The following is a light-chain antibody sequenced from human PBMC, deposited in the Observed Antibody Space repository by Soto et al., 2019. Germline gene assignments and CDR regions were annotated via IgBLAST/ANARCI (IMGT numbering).Light chain of an antibody. CDR3: SSYAGGNNAYV. V-gene: IGLV2-8*01. CDR2: EVT. Sequence: QSVLTQPPSVSAAPGQKVTISCTGASSDVGGYNYVSWYQQHPGKAPKLMIYEVTKRPSGVPDRFSGSKSGNTASLTVSGLQPEDEADYYCSSYAGGNNAYVFGTGTKLTVL. J-gene: IGLJ1*01. CDR1: SSDVGGYNY.